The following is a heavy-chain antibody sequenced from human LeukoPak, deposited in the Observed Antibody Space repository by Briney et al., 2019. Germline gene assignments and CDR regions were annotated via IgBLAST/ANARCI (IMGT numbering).Heavy chain of an antibody. Sequence: SETLSLTCTVSGGSISSGDYYWSWIRQPPGKGLEWIGHIYDSGSTYYNPSLKSRITISVDTSENRFSLKLISVTATDTAVYYCARDCSGGSCYGAFDIWGQGTMVTVSS. CDR3: ARDCSGGSCYGAFDI. CDR2: IYDSGST. V-gene: IGHV4-30-4*01. J-gene: IGHJ3*02. CDR1: GGSISSGDYY. D-gene: IGHD2-15*01.